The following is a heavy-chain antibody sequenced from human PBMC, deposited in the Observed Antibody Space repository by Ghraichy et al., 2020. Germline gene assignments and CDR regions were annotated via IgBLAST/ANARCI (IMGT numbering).Heavy chain of an antibody. CDR2: IYYSGST. CDR3: ARCHVFWSGIEKYNWFDP. Sequence: SETLSLTCTVSGVTISSYYWSWIRQPPGKGLEWIGYIYYSGSTNYNPSLKSRVTISVDTSKNQFSLKLSSVTAADTAVYYCARCHVFWSGIEKYNWFDPWGHRTLVTVSS. J-gene: IGHJ5*02. V-gene: IGHV4-59*01. D-gene: IGHD3-3*01. CDR1: GVTISSYY.